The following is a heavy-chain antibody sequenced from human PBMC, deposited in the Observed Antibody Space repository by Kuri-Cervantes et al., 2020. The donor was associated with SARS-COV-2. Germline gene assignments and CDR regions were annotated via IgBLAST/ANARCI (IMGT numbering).Heavy chain of an antibody. CDR3: ARDLGIWRAFDI. Sequence: GSLRLSCTVSGSSISSYYWSWIRQPPGKGLEWIGYIYYSGSTNYNPSLKSRVTISVDTSKNQFSLKLSSVTAADTAVYYCARDLGIWRAFDIWGQGTMVTVSS. CDR2: IYYSGST. J-gene: IGHJ3*02. CDR1: GSSISSYY. V-gene: IGHV4-59*01. D-gene: IGHD3-16*01.